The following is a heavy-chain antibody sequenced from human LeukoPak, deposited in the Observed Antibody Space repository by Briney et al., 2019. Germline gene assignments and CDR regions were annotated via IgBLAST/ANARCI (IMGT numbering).Heavy chain of an antibody. J-gene: IGHJ4*02. CDR3: AKDMIAAAGTPLYFDY. V-gene: IGHV3-30-3*02. CDR2: ISYDGSNK. D-gene: IGHD6-13*01. CDR1: GFTFSSYA. Sequence: PGGSLRLSCAASGFTFSSYAMHWVRQAPGKGLEWVAVISYDGSNKYYADSVKGRFTISRDNSKNTLYLQMNSLRAEDTAVYYCAKDMIAAAGTPLYFDYWGQGTLVTVSS.